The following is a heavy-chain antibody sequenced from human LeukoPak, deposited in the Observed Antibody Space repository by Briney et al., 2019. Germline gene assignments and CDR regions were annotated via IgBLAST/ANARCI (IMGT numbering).Heavy chain of an antibody. CDR1: GFTFSSYG. V-gene: IGHV3-33*01. CDR3: ARDNSGEAAAGPVDY. D-gene: IGHD6-13*01. Sequence: PGGSLRLSCAASGFTFSSYGMHWARQAPGKGLEGVAVIWYDGSNKYYADSVKGRFTISRDNSKNTLYLQMNSLRAEDTAVYYCARDNSGEAAAGPVDYWGQGTLVTVSS. CDR2: IWYDGSNK. J-gene: IGHJ4*02.